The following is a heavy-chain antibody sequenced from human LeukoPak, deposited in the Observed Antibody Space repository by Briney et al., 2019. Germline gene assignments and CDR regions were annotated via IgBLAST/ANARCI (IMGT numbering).Heavy chain of an antibody. CDR3: ARGPSAYYDILTGYFDY. CDR2: ISSSSSYI. D-gene: IGHD3-9*01. J-gene: IGHJ4*02. Sequence: GGSLRLSCAVSGFTLTSNWIHWVRQAPGKGLEWVSSISSSSSYIYYADSVKGRFTISRDNAKNSLYLQMNSLRAEDTAVYYCARGPSAYYDILTGYFDYWGQGTLVNVSS. V-gene: IGHV3-21*01. CDR1: GFTLTSNW.